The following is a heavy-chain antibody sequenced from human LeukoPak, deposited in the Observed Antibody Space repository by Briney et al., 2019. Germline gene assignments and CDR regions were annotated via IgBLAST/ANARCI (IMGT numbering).Heavy chain of an antibody. J-gene: IGHJ3*02. CDR1: GFTFSSYA. CDR3: AKDLGDIDVSGYYRLGAFDI. D-gene: IGHD3-22*01. Sequence: GGSLRLSCAASGFTFSSYAMNWVRQTPGKGLEWLSGISGSAGTTYYADSVKGRFTISRAYSRNTVYLQMNTLRAEDTAIHYCAKDLGDIDVSGYYRLGAFDIWGQGTVVTVSS. CDR2: ISGSAGTT. V-gene: IGHV3-23*01.